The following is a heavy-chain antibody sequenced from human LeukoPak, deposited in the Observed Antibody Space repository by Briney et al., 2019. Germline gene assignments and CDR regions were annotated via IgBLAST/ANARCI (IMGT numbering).Heavy chain of an antibody. CDR3: AKDRGSSGWYEGNYYFDY. Sequence: GRSLRLSCAASGFTFSSYGMHWVRQAPGKGLEWVAVISYDGSNKYYADSVKGRFTISRDNSKNTLYLQMNSLRAEDTAVYYCAKDRGSSGWYEGNYYFDYWGQGTLVTVSS. D-gene: IGHD6-19*01. J-gene: IGHJ4*02. CDR1: GFTFSSYG. V-gene: IGHV3-30*18. CDR2: ISYDGSNK.